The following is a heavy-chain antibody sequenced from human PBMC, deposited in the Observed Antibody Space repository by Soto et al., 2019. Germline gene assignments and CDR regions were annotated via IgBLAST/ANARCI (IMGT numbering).Heavy chain of an antibody. CDR1: GTSISSYY. CDR2: IHYSGTT. V-gene: IGHV4-59*01. D-gene: IGHD2-8*01. CDR3: ARYNSYAIDY. Sequence: VQLQESGPGLVKPSETLSLTCTVSGTSISSYYWRWIRQPPGKGLEWIANIHYSGTTNYNPSLPSRVTLSVDTSKNQFSLKMTSVTAADRAMYFCARYNSYAIDYWGRGTLVTVSS. J-gene: IGHJ4*02.